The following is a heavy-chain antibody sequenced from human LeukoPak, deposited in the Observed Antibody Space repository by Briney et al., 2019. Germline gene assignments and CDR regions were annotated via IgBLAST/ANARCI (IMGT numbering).Heavy chain of an antibody. V-gene: IGHV1-2*06. CDR3: ARGLRGIYYYYYYMDV. CDR1: GYTFTGYY. CDR2: INPNSGGT. Sequence: ASVKVSCKASGYTFTGYYMHWVRQAPGQGVEWMGRINPNSGGTNYAQKFQGRVTMTRDTSISTAYMELSRLRSDDTAVYYCARGLRGIYYYYYYMDVWGKGTTVTVSS. J-gene: IGHJ6*03. D-gene: IGHD5-12*01.